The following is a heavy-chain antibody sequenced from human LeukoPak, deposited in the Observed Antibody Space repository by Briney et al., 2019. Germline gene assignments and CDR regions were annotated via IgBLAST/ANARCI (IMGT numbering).Heavy chain of an antibody. J-gene: IGHJ4*02. CDR1: GGSLSGYY. CDR3: ARSNLGSYDQSGYYHY. V-gene: IGHV4-4*07. D-gene: IGHD3-22*01. CDR2: IYISGNT. Sequence: SEILSLTCTVSGGSLSGYYWNWIRQPAGKGLEWIGRIYISGNTWYKPSLQSRVTMSVDTSKNQFSLKMSSLTAADTAVYYCARSNLGSYDQSGYYHYWGQGTRVTVSS.